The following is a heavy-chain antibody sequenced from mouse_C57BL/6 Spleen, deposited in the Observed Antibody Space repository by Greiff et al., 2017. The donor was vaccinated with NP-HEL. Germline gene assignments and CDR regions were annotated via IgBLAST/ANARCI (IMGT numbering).Heavy chain of an antibody. D-gene: IGHD3-3*01. V-gene: IGHV1-26*01. CDR1: GYTFTDYY. J-gene: IGHJ3*01. CDR3: APAGDGFAY. CDR2: INPNNGGT. Sequence: EVQLQQSGPELVKPGASVKISCKASGYTFTDYYMNWVKQSHGKSLEWIGDINPNNGGTSYNQKFKGKATLTVDKSSSTAYMELRSLTSEDSAVYYCAPAGDGFAYWGQGTLVTVSA.